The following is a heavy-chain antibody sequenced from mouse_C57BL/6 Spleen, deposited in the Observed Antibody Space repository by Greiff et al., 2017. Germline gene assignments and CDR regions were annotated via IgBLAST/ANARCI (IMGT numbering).Heavy chain of an antibody. D-gene: IGHD2-5*01. CDR3: AKRRPIYYSNYDYFDY. Sequence: QVQLKQSGAELVRPGTSVKLSCKASGYTFTSYWMHWVKQRPGQGLEWIGVIDPSDSYTNYNQKFKGKATLTVDTSSSTAYMQLSSLTSEDSAVYYCAKRRPIYYSNYDYFDYWGQGTTLTVSS. CDR2: IDPSDSYT. J-gene: IGHJ2*01. CDR1: GYTFTSYW. V-gene: IGHV1-59*01.